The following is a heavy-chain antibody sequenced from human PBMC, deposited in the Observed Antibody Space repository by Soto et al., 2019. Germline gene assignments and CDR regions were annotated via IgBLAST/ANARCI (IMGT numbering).Heavy chain of an antibody. Sequence: SETLSLTCTVSGGSISSSSYYWGWIRQPPGKGLEWIGSIYYSGSTYYNPSLKSRVTISVDTSKNQFSLKLSSVTAADTAVYYCAINYDILTGYYTVPYYFDYWGQGTLVTVSS. CDR1: GGSISSSSYY. CDR2: IYYSGST. CDR3: AINYDILTGYYTVPYYFDY. V-gene: IGHV4-39*01. J-gene: IGHJ4*02. D-gene: IGHD3-9*01.